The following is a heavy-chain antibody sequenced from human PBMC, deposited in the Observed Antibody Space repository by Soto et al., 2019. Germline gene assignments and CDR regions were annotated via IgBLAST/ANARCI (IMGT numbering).Heavy chain of an antibody. J-gene: IGHJ6*02. D-gene: IGHD6-13*01. CDR3: ARGGGIAAAGTTNYYGMDV. CDR1: GGTFSSYA. Sequence: QLVQSGPEVKKPGTSVKVSCKTSGGTFSSYAISWVRQAPGQGLEWMGGIIPIFGTANYAQKFQGRVTITADESTSTAYMELSSLRSEDTAVYYCARGGGIAAAGTTNYYGMDVWGQGTTVTVSS. V-gene: IGHV1-69*01. CDR2: IIPIFGTA.